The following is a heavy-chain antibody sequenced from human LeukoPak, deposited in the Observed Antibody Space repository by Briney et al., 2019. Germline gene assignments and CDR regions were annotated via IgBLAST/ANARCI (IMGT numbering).Heavy chain of an antibody. CDR3: ARDRGSSSWYNWFDP. Sequence: PGGSLRLSCAASGFTVSSNYMSWVRQAPGKGLEWVSVIYSGGSTYYVDSVKGRFTISRHNSKNTLYLQMNSLRAEDTAVYYCARDRGSSSWYNWFDPWGQGTLVTVSS. CDR1: GFTVSSNY. J-gene: IGHJ5*02. D-gene: IGHD6-13*01. CDR2: IYSGGST. V-gene: IGHV3-53*04.